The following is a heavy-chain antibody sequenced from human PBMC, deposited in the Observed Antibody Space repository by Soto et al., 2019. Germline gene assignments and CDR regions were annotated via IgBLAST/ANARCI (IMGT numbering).Heavy chain of an antibody. CDR1: GGSISSSNC. CDR3: ARDQLLWFGELLLDYYGMDV. Sequence: SDTLSLTCAVSGGSISSSNCWSWVRQPPGRGLERIGENYHSGSTNYNPSLKSRVTISVDKSKNQFSLKLSSVTAADTAVYYCARDQLLWFGELLLDYYGMDVWGQGTTVS. V-gene: IGHV4-4*02. CDR2: NYHSGST. J-gene: IGHJ6*02. D-gene: IGHD3-10*01.